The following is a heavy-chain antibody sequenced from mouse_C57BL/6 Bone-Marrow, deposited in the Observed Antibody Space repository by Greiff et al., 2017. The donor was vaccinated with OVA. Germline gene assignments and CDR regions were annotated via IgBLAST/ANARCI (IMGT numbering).Heavy chain of an antibody. CDR3: ARRDYSYYGSTYYFDY. D-gene: IGHD1-1*01. Sequence: EVQLVESGPELVKPGASVKIPCKASGYTFTDYNMDWVKQSHGKSLEWIGDIDPNNGGTIYNQKFKGKATLTVDKSSSTAYMELRSLTSEDTAVYYCARRDYSYYGSTYYFDYWGQGTTLTVSS. J-gene: IGHJ2*01. V-gene: IGHV1-18*01. CDR1: GYTFTDYN. CDR2: IDPNNGGT.